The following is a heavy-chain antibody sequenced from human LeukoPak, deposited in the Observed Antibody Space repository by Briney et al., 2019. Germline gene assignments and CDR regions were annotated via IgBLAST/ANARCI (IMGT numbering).Heavy chain of an antibody. J-gene: IGHJ4*02. D-gene: IGHD3-10*01. CDR3: TTDPALWFGELHHDY. CDR2: IKSKTDSGTT. CDR1: GFTFSNAW. Sequence: AGGSLRLSCAASGFTFSNAWMSWVRQAPGKGLEWVGRIKSKTDSGTTDYAAPVKGRFTISRDDSKNTLYLQMNSLKTEDTAVYYCTTDPALWFGELHHDYWGQGTLVTVSS. V-gene: IGHV3-15*01.